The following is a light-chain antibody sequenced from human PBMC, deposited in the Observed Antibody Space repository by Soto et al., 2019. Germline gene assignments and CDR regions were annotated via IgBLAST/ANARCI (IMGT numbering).Light chain of an antibody. Sequence: EIVLTQSPGTLSLSPGERATLSCRASQSVSNNYLALYHQKPGRAPRLVISGASSRATGIPDRFSGSGSGTYFTLTISSLDPEDFAVYYCQQYGTTPWTVGQGNNVEFK. J-gene: IGKJ1*01. V-gene: IGKV3-20*01. CDR2: GAS. CDR3: QQYGTTPWT. CDR1: QSVSNNY.